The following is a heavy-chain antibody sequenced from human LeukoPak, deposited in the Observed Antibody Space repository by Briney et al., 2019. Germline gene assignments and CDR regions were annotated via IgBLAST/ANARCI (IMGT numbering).Heavy chain of an antibody. V-gene: IGHV3-30*18. CDR2: ISYDGSNK. D-gene: IGHD5-18*01. CDR3: AKDPGYSYHFDY. CDR1: GFTFSSYG. Sequence: PGGSLRLSCVTSGFTFSSYGMHWVRQVPGKGLEWVAVISYDGSNKYYADSVKGRFTISRDNSKDTLYLQMNSLRAEDTAVYYCAKDPGYSYHFDYWGQGTQVTVSS. J-gene: IGHJ4*02.